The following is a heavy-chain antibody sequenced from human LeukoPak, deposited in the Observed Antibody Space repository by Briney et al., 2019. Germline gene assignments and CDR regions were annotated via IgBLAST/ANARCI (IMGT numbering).Heavy chain of an antibody. D-gene: IGHD6-13*01. V-gene: IGHV3-20*04. CDR1: GFTFDDYG. Sequence: GGSLRLSCAASGFTFDDYGMSWVRQAPGKGLEWVSGINWNGGSIGYADSVKGRFTISRDNAKNSLYLQMNSLRAEDMALYYCAKDIGSGIAAAVDFDYWGQGTLVTVSS. CDR3: AKDIGSGIAAAVDFDY. CDR2: INWNGGSI. J-gene: IGHJ4*02.